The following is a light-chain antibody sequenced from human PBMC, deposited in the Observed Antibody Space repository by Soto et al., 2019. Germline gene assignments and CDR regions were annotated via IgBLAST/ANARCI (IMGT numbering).Light chain of an antibody. J-gene: IGKJ1*01. V-gene: IGKV1-5*03. Sequence: DIQMTQSPSTLSASVGDRVTITCRASQSINNWLAWYQQKPGKAPKLFIFKAATLESGVPSRLSGSGSGTEFTLSISSLQPDDFATYFCQQYEGFPRTFGQGTKVEIK. CDR1: QSINNW. CDR2: KAA. CDR3: QQYEGFPRT.